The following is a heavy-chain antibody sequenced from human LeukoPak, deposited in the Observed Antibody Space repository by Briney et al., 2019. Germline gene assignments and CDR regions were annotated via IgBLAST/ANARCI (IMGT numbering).Heavy chain of an antibody. Sequence: ASVRVSCKASGYTFTGYYMHWVRQAPGQGLEWMGWINPNSGGTNYAQKFQGWVTMTRDTSISTAYMELSRLRSDDTAVYYCARAGMVVAATLYSYGMDVWGQGTTVTVSS. CDR2: INPNSGGT. CDR3: ARAGMVVAATLYSYGMDV. J-gene: IGHJ6*02. CDR1: GYTFTGYY. D-gene: IGHD2-15*01. V-gene: IGHV1-2*04.